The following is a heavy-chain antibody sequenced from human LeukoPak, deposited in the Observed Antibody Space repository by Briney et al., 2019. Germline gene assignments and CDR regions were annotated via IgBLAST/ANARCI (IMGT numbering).Heavy chain of an antibody. CDR3: ARLARHRDAFDI. CDR2: IYTSGST. CDR1: GGSISSGSYY. D-gene: IGHD3-3*02. Sequence: PSETLSLTCTVSGGSISSGSYYWSWIRQPAGKGLEWIGRIYTSGSTNYNPSLKSRVTISVDTSKNQFSLKLSSVTAADTAVYYCARLARHRDAFDIWGQGTMVTVSS. J-gene: IGHJ3*02. V-gene: IGHV4-61*02.